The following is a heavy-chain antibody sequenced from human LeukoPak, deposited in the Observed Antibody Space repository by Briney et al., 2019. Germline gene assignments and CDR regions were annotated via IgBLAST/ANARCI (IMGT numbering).Heavy chain of an antibody. J-gene: IGHJ4*02. V-gene: IGHV4-59*01. D-gene: IGHD1-1*01. CDR3: ARAGGWNDLHY. Sequence: SETLSLTCTVSGGSISGYYWSWIRQPPGKGLEWIGYIYYTGSTNYNPSLKSRVTILVDSSKNQFSLKLSSVTAADTAVYYCARAGGWNDLHYWGQGTLVTVYS. CDR1: GGSISGYY. CDR2: IYYTGST.